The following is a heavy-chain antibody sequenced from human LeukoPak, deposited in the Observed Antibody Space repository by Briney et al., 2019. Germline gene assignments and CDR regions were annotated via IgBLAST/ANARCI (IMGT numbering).Heavy chain of an antibody. Sequence: PGGPLRLSCAASGFTFSSYGMHWVRQAPGKGLEWVAFIRYDGSNKYYADSVKGRFTISRDNSKNTLYLQMNSLRTEDTAVYFCARLDIAVAGTDYWGQGTLVTVSS. CDR1: GFTFSSYG. CDR3: ARLDIAVAGTDY. V-gene: IGHV3-30*02. CDR2: IRYDGSNK. J-gene: IGHJ4*02. D-gene: IGHD6-19*01.